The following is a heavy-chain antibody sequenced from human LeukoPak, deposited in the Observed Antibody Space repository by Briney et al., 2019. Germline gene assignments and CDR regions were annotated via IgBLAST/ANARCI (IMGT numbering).Heavy chain of an antibody. CDR3: AREYCSGGNCPIDY. J-gene: IGHJ4*02. CDR1: GYSISSYY. CDR2: IYYSGST. V-gene: IGHV4-59*01. D-gene: IGHD2-15*01. Sequence: SETQSLTCTVSGYSISSYYWSWIRQPPGKGLEWIGYIYYSGSTNYNPSLRSRVIISIDTSKNQFSLKLSSVTAADTAVYYCAREYCSGGNCPIDYWGQGTLVTVSS.